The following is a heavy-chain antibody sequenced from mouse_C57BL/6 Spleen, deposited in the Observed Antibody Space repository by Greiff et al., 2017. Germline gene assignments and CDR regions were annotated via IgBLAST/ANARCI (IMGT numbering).Heavy chain of an antibody. CDR3: ARDYDYDGGGFAY. D-gene: IGHD2-4*01. CDR1: GYAFSSYW. J-gene: IGHJ3*01. Sequence: VKLQESGAELVKPGASVKISCKASGYAFSSYWMNWVKQRPGKGLAWIGQIYPGDGDTNYNGKFKGKATLTADKSSSTAYLQLRSLTSEDSAVYFCARDYDYDGGGFAYWGQGTLVTVSA. CDR2: IYPGDGDT. V-gene: IGHV1-80*01.